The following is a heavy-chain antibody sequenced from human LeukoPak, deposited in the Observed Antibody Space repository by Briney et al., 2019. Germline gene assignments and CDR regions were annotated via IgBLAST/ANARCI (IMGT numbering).Heavy chain of an antibody. V-gene: IGHV1-69*13. D-gene: IGHD3-22*01. Sequence: SVKVSCKASGGTFSSYAISWVRQAPGQGLEWMGGIIPIFGTANYAQKFQGRVTITADEFTSTAYMELSSLRSEDTAVYYCASRPERYYDSSGYFNWGQGTLVTVSS. CDR2: IIPIFGTA. CDR3: ASRPERYYDSSGYFN. J-gene: IGHJ4*02. CDR1: GGTFSSYA.